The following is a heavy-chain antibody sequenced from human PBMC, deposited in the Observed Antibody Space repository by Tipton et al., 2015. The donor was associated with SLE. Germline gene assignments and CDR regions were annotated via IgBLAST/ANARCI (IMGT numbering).Heavy chain of an antibody. D-gene: IGHD3-10*01. CDR3: ARDLAGVKDY. CDR2: IYYTGST. V-gene: IGHV4-31*03. Sequence: LRLSCTVSGGSISSGGYYWSWIRQHPGKGLEWIGYIYYTGSTYYNPSLKSRVAMSVDTSKNQFSLRLSSVTAADTAMYYCARDLAGVKDYWGQGTLVTVSS. J-gene: IGHJ4*02. CDR1: GGSISSGGYY.